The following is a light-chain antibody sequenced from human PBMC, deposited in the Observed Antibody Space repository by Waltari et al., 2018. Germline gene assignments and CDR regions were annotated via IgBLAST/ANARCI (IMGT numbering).Light chain of an antibody. CDR3: HAWDKTRGV. Sequence: SFELNQAPSVSVSPGQTATISCSGDGFGDKLNCWFQQNPGQSPILVMFQNDRRPSGVPERFSGSRSGDTAPLTISGTQAMDEADYYCHAWDKTRGVFGGGTKVSVL. V-gene: IGLV3-1*01. J-gene: IGLJ1*01. CDR2: QND. CDR1: GFGDKL.